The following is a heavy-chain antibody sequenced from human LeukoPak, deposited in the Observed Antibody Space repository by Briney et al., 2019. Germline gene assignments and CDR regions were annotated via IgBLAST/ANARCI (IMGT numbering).Heavy chain of an antibody. CDR3: ARAVASYDSSGCDY. CDR2: ISAYNGNA. Sequence: ASVKVSCKASGYTFTSYGISWVRQAPGQGLEWMGWISAYNGNANYAQKLQGRVTMATDTSTSTAYMELRSLRSDDTAVYYCARAVASYDSSGCDYWGQGTLVTVSS. V-gene: IGHV1-18*01. CDR1: GYTFTSYG. D-gene: IGHD3-22*01. J-gene: IGHJ4*02.